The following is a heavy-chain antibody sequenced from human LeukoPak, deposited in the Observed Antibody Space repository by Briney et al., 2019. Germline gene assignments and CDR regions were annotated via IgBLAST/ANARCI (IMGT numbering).Heavy chain of an antibody. V-gene: IGHV4-34*01. J-gene: IGHJ5*02. CDR2: INHSGST. D-gene: IGHD3-3*01. CDR3: ARSGGLYYDFWSGYYHTNWFDP. CDR1: GFTFSSYW. Sequence: PGGSLRLSCAASGFTFSSYWMSWVRQPPGKGLEWIGEINHSGSTNYNPSLTSRVTISVDTSKNQCSLKLSSVTAADTAVYYCARSGGLYYDFWSGYYHTNWFDPWGQGTLVTVSS.